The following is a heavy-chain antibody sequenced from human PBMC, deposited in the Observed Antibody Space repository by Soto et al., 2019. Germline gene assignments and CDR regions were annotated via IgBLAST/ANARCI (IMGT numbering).Heavy chain of an antibody. V-gene: IGHV4-59*08. Sequence: PSETLSLTCTVSGGSISSYYWSWIRQPPGKGLEWIGYIYYSGSTNYNPSLKSRVTISVDTSKNQFSLKLSSVTAADTAVYYCARHDYDYIWGSYPLFDYWGQGTLVTVSS. CDR1: GGSISSYY. CDR2: IYYSGST. J-gene: IGHJ4*02. D-gene: IGHD3-16*02. CDR3: ARHDYDYIWGSYPLFDY.